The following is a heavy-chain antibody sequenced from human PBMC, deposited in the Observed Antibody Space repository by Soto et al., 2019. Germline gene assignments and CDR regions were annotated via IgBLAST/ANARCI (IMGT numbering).Heavy chain of an antibody. CDR3: ARDFRNKGMDV. CDR1: GFSLSDYY. J-gene: IGHJ6*02. Sequence: PGGSLRLSCVASGFSLSDYYMAWIRQAPGKGLEWLSYITGTSDSIHYADSVRGRFIISRDNDKNSLYLQMNSLRVDDAAVYYCARDFRNKGMDVWGQETTVTVSS. CDR2: ITGTSDSI. V-gene: IGHV3-11*01.